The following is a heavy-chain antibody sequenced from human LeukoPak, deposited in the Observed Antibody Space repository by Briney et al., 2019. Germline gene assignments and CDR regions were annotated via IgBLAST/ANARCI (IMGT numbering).Heavy chain of an antibody. V-gene: IGHV3-21*01. Sequence: GGSLRLSCAASGFTFSSYSMNWVRQAPGKGLEWVSSISSSSSYIYYADSVKGRFTISRDNAKNSLYLQMNSLRAEDTAVYYCARDPGIAVAGPLGSWGQGTLVTVSS. CDR2: ISSSSSYI. J-gene: IGHJ4*02. D-gene: IGHD6-19*01. CDR1: GFTFSSYS. CDR3: ARDPGIAVAGPLGS.